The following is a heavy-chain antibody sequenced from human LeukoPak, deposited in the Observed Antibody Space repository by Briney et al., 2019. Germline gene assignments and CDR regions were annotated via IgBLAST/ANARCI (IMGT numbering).Heavy chain of an antibody. D-gene: IGHD1-14*01. CDR1: GFTFSRYW. V-gene: IGHV3-7*03. CDR2: IKADGSAK. J-gene: IGHJ4*02. Sequence: GGSLRLSCAASGFTFSRYWMSWVRQAPGKGLERVANIKADGSAKNYVDSVKGRFTISRDNAKNSLYLQMNSLRAEDTALYYCAGVTTGYWGQGTLVTVSS. CDR3: AGVTTGY.